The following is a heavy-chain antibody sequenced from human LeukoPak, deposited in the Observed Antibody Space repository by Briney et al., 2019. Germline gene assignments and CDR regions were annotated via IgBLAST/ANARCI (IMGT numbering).Heavy chain of an antibody. CDR1: GGSFSGYY. CDR2: INHSGST. D-gene: IGHD3-9*01. J-gene: IGHJ4*02. CDR3: ARETARGYFASRGYYFDY. V-gene: IGHV4-34*01. Sequence: SETLSLTCAVYGGSFSGYYWSWIRQPPGKGLEWIGEINHSGSTNYNPSLKSRVTISVDTSKNQFSLKLSSVTAADTAVYYCARETARGYFASRGYYFDYWGQGTLVTVSS.